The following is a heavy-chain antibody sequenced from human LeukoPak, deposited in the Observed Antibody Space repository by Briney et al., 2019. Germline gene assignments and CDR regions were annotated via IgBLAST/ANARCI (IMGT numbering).Heavy chain of an antibody. D-gene: IGHD5-24*01. V-gene: IGHV1-69*05. CDR1: GGTFSSYA. CDR2: IIPIFGTA. J-gene: IGHJ4*02. CDR3: ARMLWRDGYNFPY. Sequence: SVKVSCKASGGTFSSYAISWVRQAPGQGLEWMGGIIPIFGTANYARKFQGRVTITTDESTSTAYMELSSLRSEDTAVYYCARMLWRDGYNFPYWGQGTLVTVSS.